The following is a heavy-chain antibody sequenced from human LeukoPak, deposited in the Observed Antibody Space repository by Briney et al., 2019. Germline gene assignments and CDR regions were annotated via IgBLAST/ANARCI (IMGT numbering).Heavy chain of an antibody. CDR1: VYTFSGYY. V-gene: IGHV1-2*02. CDR3: EREEQHQRGRYFEY. D-gene: IGHD6-13*01. Sequence: ASVKVSCNASVYTFSGYYIDWVRHGPGQGLEWIGWINPNVGTKYAENFQARVTRTGDTSISTAYMALRRLSSDDTAVYYCEREEQHQRGRYFEYWGQGTLVTVSS. J-gene: IGHJ4*02. CDR2: INPNVGT.